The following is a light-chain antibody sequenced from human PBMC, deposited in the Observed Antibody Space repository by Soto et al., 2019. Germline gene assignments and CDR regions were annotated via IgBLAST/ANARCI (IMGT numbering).Light chain of an antibody. CDR2: GAS. CDR1: QSVGSTY. CDR3: QQYNNWPPWT. V-gene: IGKV3D-15*01. Sequence: ELVLPQSPATLSLSPGARATLSFRASQSVGSTYLAWYQQRPGQAPRLLLYGASSRATGIPDRFDGSGSGTEFTLTISSLQSEDFAVYYCQQYNNWPPWTFGQGTKVDIK. J-gene: IGKJ1*01.